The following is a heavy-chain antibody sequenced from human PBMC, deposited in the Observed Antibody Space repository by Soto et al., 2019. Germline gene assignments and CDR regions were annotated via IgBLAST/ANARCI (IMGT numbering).Heavy chain of an antibody. CDR3: ARRHSSSWYGLDY. Sequence: SETLSLTCAVSGYSISSGYYWGWIRQPPGKGLEWIGSIYHSGSTYYNPSLKSRVSISVDTSKNQFSLRLSSVTAADTAMYYCARRHSSSWYGLDYWGQGTLVTV. CDR1: GYSISSGYY. D-gene: IGHD6-13*01. J-gene: IGHJ4*02. CDR2: IYHSGST. V-gene: IGHV4-38-2*01.